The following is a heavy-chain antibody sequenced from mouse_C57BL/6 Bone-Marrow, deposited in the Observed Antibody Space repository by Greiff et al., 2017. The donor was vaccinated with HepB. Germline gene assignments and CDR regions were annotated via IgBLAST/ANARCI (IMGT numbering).Heavy chain of an antibody. CDR3: ARRQLRLTWFAY. Sequence: VMLVESGAELVKPGASVKISCKASGYALSSYWMNWVKQRPGKGLEWIGQIYPGDGDTNYNGKFKGKATLTADKSSSTAYMQLSSLTSEDSAVYFCARRQLRLTWFAYWGQGTLVTVSA. D-gene: IGHD3-2*02. J-gene: IGHJ3*01. CDR1: GYALSSYW. V-gene: IGHV1-80*01. CDR2: IYPGDGDT.